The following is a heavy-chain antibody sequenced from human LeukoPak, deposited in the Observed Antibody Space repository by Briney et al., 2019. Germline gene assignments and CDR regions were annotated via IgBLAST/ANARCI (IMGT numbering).Heavy chain of an antibody. CDR3: ARGTYCSSTRCESDAFDI. J-gene: IGHJ3*02. CDR1: GFTFSSYD. Sequence: PRGSLRLSCAASGFTFSSYDMHWVRQATGKGLEWVSAIGTAGDPYYPGSVKGRFTISRENAKNSLYLQMNSLRVGDTAVYYCARGTYCSSTRCESDAFDIWGQGTMVTVSS. CDR2: IGTAGDP. D-gene: IGHD2-2*01. V-gene: IGHV3-13*05.